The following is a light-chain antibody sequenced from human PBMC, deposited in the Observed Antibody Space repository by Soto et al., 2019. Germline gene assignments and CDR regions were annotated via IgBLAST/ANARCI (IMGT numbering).Light chain of an antibody. CDR3: QQLNSYPIFT. CDR2: AAS. J-gene: IGKJ3*01. V-gene: IGKV1-9*01. Sequence: DIQLTQSPSFLSASVGDRVTITCRASQGISSYLAWYQQKPGKAPKLLIYAASTLQSGVPSRFSGSGSGTEFTLTISSLQPEDFATYYCQQLNSYPIFTFGPGTKVDSK. CDR1: QGISSY.